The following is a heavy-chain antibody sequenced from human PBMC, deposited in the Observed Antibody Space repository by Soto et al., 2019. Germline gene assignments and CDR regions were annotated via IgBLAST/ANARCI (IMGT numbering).Heavy chain of an antibody. CDR3: AREIAARQWFDP. Sequence: ASVKVSCKASGYTFTSYYMHWVRQAPGQGLEWMGIINPSGGSTSYAQKFQGRVTMTRDTSTSTVYMELRSLRSEDTAVYYCAREIAARQWFDPWGQGTLVTVSS. J-gene: IGHJ5*02. CDR2: INPSGGST. CDR1: GYTFTSYY. D-gene: IGHD6-6*01. V-gene: IGHV1-46*01.